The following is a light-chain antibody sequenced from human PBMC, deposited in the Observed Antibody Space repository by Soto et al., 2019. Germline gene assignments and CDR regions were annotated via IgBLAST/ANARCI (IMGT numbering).Light chain of an antibody. CDR2: GAS. V-gene: IGKV3-15*01. Sequence: EIVMTQSPVTLSVSPGERATLSCRASQSVNSNLAWYQQKPGQAPRLLIYGASTRATGIPARFSGSGSGTDFTLTVSRLEPEDFALYYCQQYGNSPITFGQGTRLEIK. CDR3: QQYGNSPIT. CDR1: QSVNSN. J-gene: IGKJ5*01.